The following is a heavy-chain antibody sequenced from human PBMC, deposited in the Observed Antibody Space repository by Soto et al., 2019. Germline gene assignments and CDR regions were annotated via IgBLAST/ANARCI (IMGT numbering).Heavy chain of an antibody. CDR3: ARALGLHDAFDI. D-gene: IGHD7-27*01. J-gene: IGHJ3*02. V-gene: IGHV3-33*01. CDR2: IWYDGSNK. Sequence: QVQLVESGGGVVQPGRSLRLSCAASGFTFSSYGMHWVRQTPGKGLEWVAVIWYDGSNKYYADSVKGRFTISRDNSKNTLYLQMNSLRAEDTPVYYCARALGLHDAFDIWGQGTMVTVSS. CDR1: GFTFSSYG.